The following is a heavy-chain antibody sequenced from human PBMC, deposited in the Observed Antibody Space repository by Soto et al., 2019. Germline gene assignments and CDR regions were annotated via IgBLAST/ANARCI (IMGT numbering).Heavy chain of an antibody. CDR3: AADTSGYYTFDY. V-gene: IGHV4-59*01. CDR1: GGSISSYY. J-gene: IGHJ4*02. CDR2: VYYSGST. Sequence: SETLSLTCTVSGGSISSYYWSWIRQPPGKGLEWIGYVYYSGSTNYNPSLKSRVTISVDTSKNQFSLNLRSVTAADTAVYYCAADTSGYYTFDYWGQGTLVTVSS. D-gene: IGHD3-22*01.